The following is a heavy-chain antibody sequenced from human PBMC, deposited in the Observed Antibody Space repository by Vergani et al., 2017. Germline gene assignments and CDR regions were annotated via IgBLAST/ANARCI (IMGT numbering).Heavy chain of an antibody. J-gene: IGHJ4*02. Sequence: QLQLQESGPGLVKPSETLSLTCTVSGGSISSSSYYWSWIRQPPGKGLEWIGYIYYSGSTNYNPSLKSRVTISVDTSKNQFSLKLSSVTAADTAVYYCARGFTDYYGSVSYPFYFDDWGQGTLVTGSA. CDR2: IYYSGST. D-gene: IGHD3-10*01. V-gene: IGHV4-61*01. CDR1: GGSISSSSYY. CDR3: ARGFTDYYGSVSYPFYFDD.